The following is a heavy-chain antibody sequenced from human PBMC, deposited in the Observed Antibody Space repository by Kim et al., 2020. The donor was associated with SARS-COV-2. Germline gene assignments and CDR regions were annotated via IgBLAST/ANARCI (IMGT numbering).Heavy chain of an antibody. D-gene: IGHD6-19*01. CDR2: S. V-gene: IGHV6-1*01. CDR3: VRYSGWYYFDY. J-gene: IGHJ4*02. Sequence: SDYAVSVKKRITINPDTSKIQFSLQLTSVTPEDTAFYYCVRYSGWYYFDYWGQGTLVTVSS.